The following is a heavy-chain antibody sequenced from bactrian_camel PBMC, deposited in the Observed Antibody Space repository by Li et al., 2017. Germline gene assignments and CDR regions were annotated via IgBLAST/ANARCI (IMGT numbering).Heavy chain of an antibody. Sequence: QLVESGGDLVRPGGSLTLSCATSGFVFNVECMSWVRQAPGKGLEWVAQIAYDGWVSRYHDPAKGRFTISRDNRKNTLYLQMNSLKIEDSGTYYCIGRWFPEGTYCGQGTQVTVS. CDR1: GFVFNVEC. CDR3: IGRWFPEGTY. V-gene: IGHV3S6*01. D-gene: IGHD2*01. J-gene: IGHJ4*01. CDR2: IAYDGWVS.